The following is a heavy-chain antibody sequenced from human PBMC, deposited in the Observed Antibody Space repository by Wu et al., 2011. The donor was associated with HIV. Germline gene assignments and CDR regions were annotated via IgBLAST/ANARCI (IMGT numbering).Heavy chain of an antibody. Sequence: VQLVQSGREVKKPGSSXKVSCKASGGTFSSYAISWVRQAPGQGLEWMGRIIPIFGTANYAQKFQGRVTITADESTSTGAYMDLTSLRSEDTAVYYCARGDGAGVRLRGAFDIWGQGTLFTVSS. V-gene: IGHV1-69*15. CDR2: IIPIFGTA. CDR3: ARGDGAGVRLRGAFDI. CDR1: GGTFSSYA. D-gene: IGHD3-10*01. J-gene: IGHJ3*02.